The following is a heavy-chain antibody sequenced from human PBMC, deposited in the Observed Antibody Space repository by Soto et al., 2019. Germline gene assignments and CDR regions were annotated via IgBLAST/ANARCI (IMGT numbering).Heavy chain of an antibody. Sequence: SGPTLVNPTETLTLICTVSGFSLSNARMGVSWIRQPPGKTLEWLAHIFANDEKSYSTSLNSRLTISKDTPKRQVVLTMTNMDPVDTATYYCARVVLMVYADYYYYGMDVGGQGTTVTVSS. CDR1: GFSLSNARMG. CDR2: IFANDEK. D-gene: IGHD2-8*01. J-gene: IGHJ6*02. V-gene: IGHV2-26*01. CDR3: ARVVLMVYADYYYYGMDV.